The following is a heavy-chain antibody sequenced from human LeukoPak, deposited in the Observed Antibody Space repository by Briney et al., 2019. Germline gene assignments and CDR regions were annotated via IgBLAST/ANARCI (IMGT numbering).Heavy chain of an antibody. V-gene: IGHV4-34*01. Sequence: SETLSLTCAVYGGSFSGYYWSWIRQPPGKGLEWIGEINHSGSTNYNPSLKSRVTISVDTSKNQFSLKLSSVIAADTAVYYCARGHERAARRIDYWGQGTLVTVSS. D-gene: IGHD6-13*01. CDR1: GGSFSGYY. J-gene: IGHJ4*02. CDR2: INHSGST. CDR3: ARGHERAARRIDY.